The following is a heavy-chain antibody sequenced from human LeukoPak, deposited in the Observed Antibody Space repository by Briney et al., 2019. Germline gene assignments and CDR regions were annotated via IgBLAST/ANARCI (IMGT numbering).Heavy chain of an antibody. J-gene: IGHJ4*02. CDR1: GFTFSSSA. D-gene: IGHD1-1*01. CDR2: ITGSGGFT. V-gene: IGHV3-23*01. CDR3: AKEMPGDFDY. Sequence: GGSLRLSCAASGFTFSSSAMNWVRQAPGKGLEWVSVITGSGGFTNYADSVEGRFTISRDNSKNTLYLQMNSLRAEDAAVYYCAKEMPGDFDYWGQGTLVTVSS.